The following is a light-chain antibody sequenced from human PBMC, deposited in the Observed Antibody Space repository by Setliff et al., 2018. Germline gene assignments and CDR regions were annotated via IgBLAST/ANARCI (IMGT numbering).Light chain of an antibody. CDR2: QDS. CDR1: KLGDKY. CDR3: QAWDSSTFYV. Sequence: SYELTQPPSVSVSPGQTASITCSGDKLGDKYACWYQQKPGQSPVLVIYQDSKWPSGIPERFSGSNSGNTATLTISGTQAMDEADYYCQAWDSSTFYVFGTGTKV. J-gene: IGLJ1*01. V-gene: IGLV3-1*01.